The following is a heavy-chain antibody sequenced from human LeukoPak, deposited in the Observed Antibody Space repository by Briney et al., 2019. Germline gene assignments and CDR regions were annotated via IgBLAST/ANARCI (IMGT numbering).Heavy chain of an antibody. CDR3: ARERGGEDAFDI. CDR1: GFTFSRYS. CDR2: ISSSSSTI. D-gene: IGHD3-16*01. V-gene: IGHV3-48*01. Sequence: GGSLTLSCAACGFTFSRYSMNWGRRAPEKGLEWVSYISSSSSTIFYTVSVKCRVNISRDNAKHSLYLQLNSLRAKHTAVYYFARERGGEDAFDIWGQGTMVTVSS. J-gene: IGHJ3*02.